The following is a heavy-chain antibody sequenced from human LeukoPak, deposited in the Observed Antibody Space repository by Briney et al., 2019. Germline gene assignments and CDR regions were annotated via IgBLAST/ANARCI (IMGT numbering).Heavy chain of an antibody. CDR2: IYQSGST. J-gene: IGHJ6*02. CDR1: GGSISSSNW. D-gene: IGHD2-21*02. Sequence: SGTLSLTCAVSGGSISSSNWWCWVRQPPGKGLEWIGEIYQSGSTNYNPSLRSRVIISVENSKNQFSLKLSSVTAADTAVYYCARVPFGDYYYYYYGMDVWGQGTTVTVSS. V-gene: IGHV4-4*02. CDR3: ARVPFGDYYYYYYGMDV.